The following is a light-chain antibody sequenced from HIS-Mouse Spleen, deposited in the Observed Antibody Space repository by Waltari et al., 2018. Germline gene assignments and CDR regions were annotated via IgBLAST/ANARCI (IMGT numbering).Light chain of an antibody. CDR1: ALPKKY. Sequence: SYELTQPPSVSVSPGQTARITCSGDALPKKYAYWYQQKSGRAPVLVIYEDSKRPSGIPGGFSGSSSGTMATLTISGAQVEDEADYYCYSTDSSGNHRRVFGGGTKLTVL. V-gene: IGLV3-10*01. CDR2: EDS. CDR3: YSTDSSGNHRRV. J-gene: IGLJ3*02.